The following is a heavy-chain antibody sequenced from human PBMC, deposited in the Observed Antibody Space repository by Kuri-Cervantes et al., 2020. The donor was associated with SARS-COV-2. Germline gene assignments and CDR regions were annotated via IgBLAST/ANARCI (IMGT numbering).Heavy chain of an antibody. J-gene: IGHJ4*02. CDR1: GFKFSRTD. CDR3: AKDGAGAHDS. CDR2: ISYDGNNK. D-gene: IGHD4/OR15-4a*01. V-gene: IGHV3-30*18. Sequence: GESLKISRAASGFKFSRTDMHWVRQAPGKGLEWVAFISYDGNNKKCIASGKGRFTISRDNSQNKLYLQMRSLRPEDTAMYYCAKDGAGAHDSWGQGTLVTVSS.